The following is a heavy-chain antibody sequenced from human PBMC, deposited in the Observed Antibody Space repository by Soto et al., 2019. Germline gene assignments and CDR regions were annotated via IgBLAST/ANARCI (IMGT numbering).Heavy chain of an antibody. CDR2: IIPIFGTA. CDR1: GGTFSSYA. D-gene: IGHD3-10*01. Sequence: SVKVSCKASGGTFSSYAISWVRQAPGQGLEWMGGIIPIFGTANYAQKFQGRVTITADESTSTAYMELSSLRSEDTAVYYCASMVRGVMNWFDPWGQGTLVTVSS. CDR3: ASMVRGVMNWFDP. V-gene: IGHV1-69*13. J-gene: IGHJ5*02.